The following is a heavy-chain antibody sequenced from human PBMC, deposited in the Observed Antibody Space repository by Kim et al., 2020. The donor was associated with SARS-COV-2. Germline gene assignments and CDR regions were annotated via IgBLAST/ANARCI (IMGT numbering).Heavy chain of an antibody. J-gene: IGHJ6*02. CDR1: GYTFTSYY. Sequence: ASVKVSCKASGYTFTSYYMHWVRQAPGQGLEWMGIINPSGGSTSYAQKFQGRVTMTRDTSTSTVYMELSSLRSEDTAVYYCARDHAAGRTRYYYYYGMDVWGQGTTVTVSS. D-gene: IGHD6-13*01. V-gene: IGHV1-46*01. CDR3: ARDHAAGRTRYYYYYGMDV. CDR2: INPSGGST.